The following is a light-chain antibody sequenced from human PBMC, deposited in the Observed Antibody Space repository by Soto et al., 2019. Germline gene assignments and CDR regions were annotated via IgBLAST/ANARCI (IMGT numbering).Light chain of an antibody. J-gene: IGKJ3*01. CDR2: GAS. CDR3: QQYGSSPLFT. V-gene: IGKV3-20*01. CDR1: QSVSSSY. Sequence: EIVLTQSPGTLSLSPGERAPLSCRARQSVSSSYLAWYQQKPGQAPRLLIYGASSRATGIPDRFSGSGSGTDFTLTISRLEPEDCAGYYCQQYGSSPLFTFGPGTKVDIK.